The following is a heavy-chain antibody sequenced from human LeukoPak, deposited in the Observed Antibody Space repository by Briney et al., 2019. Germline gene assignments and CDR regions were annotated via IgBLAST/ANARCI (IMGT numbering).Heavy chain of an antibody. CDR2: IWFDGTYE. V-gene: IGHV3-33*06. J-gene: IGHJ6*03. CDR3: AKERDYAEDMDV. CDR1: GFTFSSYG. Sequence: GGSLRLSCAASGFTFSSYGMHWVRQAPGRGLEWVAPIWFDGTYEYYADSVKGRSTISRDNSNKTLYLQMNSLRAEDTAVYYCAKERDYAEDMDVWGKGTTVTVSS. D-gene: IGHD4-17*01.